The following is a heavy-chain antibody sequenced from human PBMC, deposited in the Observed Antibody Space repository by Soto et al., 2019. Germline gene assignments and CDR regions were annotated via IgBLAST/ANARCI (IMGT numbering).Heavy chain of an antibody. Sequence: EVQLLESGGGLVQPGGSLRLSCVASGFTFSRYVMSWVRQAPGKELEWVSTINSNGDSTYYADSVKGRFTISRDNSRYSLYLPVDSLRAEDTAVYYCARVPDLYYCSRTSCLYYLDYWGQGALVTVSS. J-gene: IGHJ4*02. CDR3: ARVPDLYYCSRTSCLYYLDY. CDR2: INSNGDST. D-gene: IGHD2-2*01. CDR1: GFTFSRYV. V-gene: IGHV3-23*01.